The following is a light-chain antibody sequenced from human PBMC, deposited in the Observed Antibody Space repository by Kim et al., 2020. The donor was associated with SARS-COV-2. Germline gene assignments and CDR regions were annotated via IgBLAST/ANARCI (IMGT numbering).Light chain of an antibody. CDR1: NIGSKS. Sequence: SYELTQPPSVSVAPGKTARITCGGNNIGSKSVHWYQQRPGQAPVLVIYYDSDRPSGIPERFSGSNSENTATLTISRVEAGDEADYYCQVWDSISDHYVFG. CDR3: QVWDSISDHYV. CDR2: YDS. V-gene: IGLV3-21*01. J-gene: IGLJ1*01.